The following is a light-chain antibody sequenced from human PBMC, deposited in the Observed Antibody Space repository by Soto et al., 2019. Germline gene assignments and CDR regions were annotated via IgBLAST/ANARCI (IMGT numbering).Light chain of an antibody. V-gene: IGKV3-15*01. CDR2: GAS. CDR3: QQGHNWPLT. CDR1: QSITSE. Sequence: EIVITQSPATLSVSPGETATLSCRASQSITSELAWYQQKPGQPPRLLIYGASTRTTGVPARFTGSGSGSEFTLTISELQSEDFAVYYCQQGHNWPLTFGQGTRLEI. J-gene: IGKJ2*01.